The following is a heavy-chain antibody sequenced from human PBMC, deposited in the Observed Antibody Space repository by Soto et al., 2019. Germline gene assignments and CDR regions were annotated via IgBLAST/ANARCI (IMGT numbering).Heavy chain of an antibody. CDR1: GGSVTSGSYY. D-gene: IGHD3-16*01. CDR3: ARDQSVWTV. Sequence: WETLSLTCTVSGGSVTSGSYYWTWIRQPPGKGLEWIGYIHNSGSTNYNPSLKSRVTISVDTSKNQFSLKLSSVTAADTAVYYCARDQSVWTVWGQGTLVTVSS. V-gene: IGHV4-61*01. CDR2: IHNSGST. J-gene: IGHJ4*02.